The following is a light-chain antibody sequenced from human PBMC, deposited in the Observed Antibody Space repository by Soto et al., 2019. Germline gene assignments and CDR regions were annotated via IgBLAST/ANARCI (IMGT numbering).Light chain of an antibody. V-gene: IGKV3-20*01. CDR3: RQYGSSPLT. Sequence: EIVLTQSTATLSLSPGERATLSCRASQSVSSYLAWYQQKPGQAPRLLIYGASSRATGIPDRFSSSGSGTDFPLTTSRSEPEDFGVYYCRQYGSSPLTFGGGTKVDIK. CDR1: QSVSSY. J-gene: IGKJ4*01. CDR2: GAS.